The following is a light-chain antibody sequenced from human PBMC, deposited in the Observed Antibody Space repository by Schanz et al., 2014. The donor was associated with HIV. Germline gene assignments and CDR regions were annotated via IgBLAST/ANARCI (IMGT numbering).Light chain of an antibody. Sequence: QSVLTQPPSVSGAPGQRVTISCTGSRSNIGAGYNVHWAQQLPGTAPKLLIYGNTNRPSGVPDRFSGSKSGTSVSLAITGLQAEDEADYYCLSYDSSLRGWVFGGGTKLTVL. CDR3: LSYDSSLRGWV. CDR2: GNT. CDR1: RSNIGAGYN. J-gene: IGLJ3*02. V-gene: IGLV1-40*01.